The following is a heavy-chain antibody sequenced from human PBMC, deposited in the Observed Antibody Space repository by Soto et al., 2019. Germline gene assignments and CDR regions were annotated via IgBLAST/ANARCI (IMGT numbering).Heavy chain of an antibody. CDR3: ARSIVVVTAIDY. CDR2: INAGNGNT. D-gene: IGHD2-21*02. J-gene: IGHJ4*02. V-gene: IGHV1-3*05. CDR1: GYTFTSYA. Sequence: QVQLVQSGAEEKKPGASVKVSCKASGYTFTSYAMHWVRQAPGQRLEWMGWINAGNGNTKYSQRFQGRVTITRDTSASTAYMELSSLRSEDTDVYYCARSIVVVTAIDYWGQGTLVTVS.